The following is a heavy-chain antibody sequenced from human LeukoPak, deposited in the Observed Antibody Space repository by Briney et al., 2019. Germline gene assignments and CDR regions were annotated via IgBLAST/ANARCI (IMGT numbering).Heavy chain of an antibody. J-gene: IGHJ4*02. D-gene: IGHD6-19*01. CDR3: ARFNRNSSGWIDY. CDR2: IYYSGST. Sequence: SETLSLTCTVSGGSISSYYWSWLRQPPGKGLEWIGYIYYSGSTNCNPSLKSRVTISVDTSKNQFSLKLSSVTAADTAVYYCARFNRNSSGWIDYWGQGTLVTVSS. CDR1: GGSISSYY. V-gene: IGHV4-59*08.